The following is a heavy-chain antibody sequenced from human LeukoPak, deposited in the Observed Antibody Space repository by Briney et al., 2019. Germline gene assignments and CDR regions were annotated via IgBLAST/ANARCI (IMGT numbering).Heavy chain of an antibody. Sequence: PSETLSLTCTVSGGSISSYYWSWIRQSPGKGLEWIGRIYTSGSTNYNPYLKSRVTISVDTSKNQFSLRLSSVTAADTAVYYCARSSSSGWGFRFDPWGQGTLVTVSS. J-gene: IGHJ5*02. CDR2: IYTSGST. CDR3: ARSSSSGWGFRFDP. V-gene: IGHV4-4*07. CDR1: GGSISSYY. D-gene: IGHD6-19*01.